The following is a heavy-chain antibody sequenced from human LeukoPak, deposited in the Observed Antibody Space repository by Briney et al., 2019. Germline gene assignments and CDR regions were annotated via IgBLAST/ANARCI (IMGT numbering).Heavy chain of an antibody. CDR3: ARKGFLDYGDYVFSV. CDR1: GGTFNNYA. D-gene: IGHD4-17*01. J-gene: IGHJ4*02. Sequence: SVKVSCKTSGGTFNNYAISWVRQAPGQGLEWMGRVVPMFGIRNYPQTFRGRVNITADKATNTVYMELRSLRSEDTAVYYCARKGFLDYGDYVFSVWGQGTLVTVSS. V-gene: IGHV1-69*04. CDR2: VVPMFGIR.